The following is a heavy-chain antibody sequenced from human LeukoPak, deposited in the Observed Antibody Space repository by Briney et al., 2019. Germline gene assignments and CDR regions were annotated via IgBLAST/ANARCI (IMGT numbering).Heavy chain of an antibody. J-gene: IGHJ4*02. D-gene: IGHD5-12*01. CDR1: GGSISSYY. CDR3: AREATTAYYFDY. V-gene: IGHV4-59*01. CDR2: IHYSGNT. Sequence: PSETLSLTCTVSGGSISSYYWSWIRQPPGKGLEWIGYIHYSGNTNYNPSLKSRVTISVDTSKNQFPLKLSSVTAADTAVYYCAREATTAYYFDYWGQGTLVTVSS.